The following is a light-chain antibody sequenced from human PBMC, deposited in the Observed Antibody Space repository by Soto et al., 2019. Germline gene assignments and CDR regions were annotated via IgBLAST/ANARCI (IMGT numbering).Light chain of an antibody. Sequence: DIQMTQSPSSLSASVGDRVTITCRASQRISSYLNWYQKKPGKAPNLLIYAASSLQSGVPSRFSVSGSGTDFTLTISSLQPEDFATYYCQQSYSTPNTCGQGTKVEIK. CDR3: QQSYSTPNT. CDR1: QRISSY. V-gene: IGKV1-39*01. CDR2: AAS. J-gene: IGKJ1*01.